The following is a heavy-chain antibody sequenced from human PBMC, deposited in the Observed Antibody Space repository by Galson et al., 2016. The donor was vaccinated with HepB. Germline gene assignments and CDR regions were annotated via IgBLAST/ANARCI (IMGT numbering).Heavy chain of an antibody. CDR1: GYTFTGYY. V-gene: IGHV1-2*02. J-gene: IGHJ4*01. CDR2: ISPNSGGT. CDR3: ASDPERGHGPLDY. Sequence: SVKVSCKASGYTFTGYYLHWVRQAPGQGLEWMGWISPNSGGTEYAQKFQGRVTMTRDRSTSTAYMQLSSLRFDDTAVYYCASDPERGHGPLDYWGLGSLVTVSS. D-gene: IGHD1-14*01.